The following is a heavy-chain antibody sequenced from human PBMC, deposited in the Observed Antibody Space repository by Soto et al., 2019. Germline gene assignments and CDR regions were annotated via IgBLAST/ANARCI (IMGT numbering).Heavy chain of an antibody. CDR2: IVPIFGTA. D-gene: IGHD6-19*01. CDR1: GGRFNSYA. J-gene: IGHJ4*02. CDR3: ARGRIAVAYFDY. V-gene: IGHV1-69*13. Sequence: SVKVSCKASGGRFNSYAITWARQAPGQGLEWMGGIVPIFGTANYAQTFQGRVTITADESTSTAYMELSSLRSDDTAVYFCARGRIAVAYFDYWGQGALDTVSS.